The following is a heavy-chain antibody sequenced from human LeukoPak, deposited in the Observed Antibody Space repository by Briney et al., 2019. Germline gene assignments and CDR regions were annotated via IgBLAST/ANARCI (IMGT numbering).Heavy chain of an antibody. Sequence: ASVKVSCKASGYTFTSYYMHWVRQAPGQGLEWMGIINPSGGSTSYAQKFQGRVTMTRDTSTSTVYMGPSSLRSEDTAVYYCARDYGAGAVVTPDLPDYWGQGTLVTVSS. CDR3: ARDYGAGAVVTPDLPDY. CDR1: GYTFTSYY. J-gene: IGHJ4*02. D-gene: IGHD3-22*01. CDR2: INPSGGST. V-gene: IGHV1-46*01.